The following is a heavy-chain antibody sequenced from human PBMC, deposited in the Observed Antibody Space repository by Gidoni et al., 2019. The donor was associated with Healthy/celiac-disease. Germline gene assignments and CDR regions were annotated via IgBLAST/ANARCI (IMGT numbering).Heavy chain of an antibody. V-gene: IGHV3-48*04. CDR3: ARAPPKLRYFDWLLLYYFDY. Sequence: EVQLVESGGGLVQPGGSLSLSCAASGFTFSRYSMNWVRQAPGKGLEWVSYISSSSSTIYYADSVKGRFTISRDNAKNSLYLQMNSLRAEDTAVYYCARAPPKLRYFDWLLLYYFDYWGQGTLVTVSS. J-gene: IGHJ4*02. CDR1: GFTFSRYS. D-gene: IGHD3-9*01. CDR2: ISSSSSTI.